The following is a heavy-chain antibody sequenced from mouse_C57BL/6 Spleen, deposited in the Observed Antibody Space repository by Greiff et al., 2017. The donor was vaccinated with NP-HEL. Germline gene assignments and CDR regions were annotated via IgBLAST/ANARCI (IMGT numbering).Heavy chain of an antibody. CDR3: TGFITTVVADWAFDY. CDR1: GYTFTDYE. D-gene: IGHD1-1*01. J-gene: IGHJ2*01. CDR2: IDPDTGGT. V-gene: IGHV1-15*01. Sequence: VQRVESGAELVRPGASVTLSCKASGYTFTDYEMHWVKQTPVHGLEWIGAIDPDTGGTAYNQKFKGKAILTADKSSSTAYMELRSLTSEDSAVYYCTGFITTVVADWAFDYWGQGTTLTVSS.